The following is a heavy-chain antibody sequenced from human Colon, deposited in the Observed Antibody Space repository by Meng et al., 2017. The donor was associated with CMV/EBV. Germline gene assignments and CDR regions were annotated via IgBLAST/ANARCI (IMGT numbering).Heavy chain of an antibody. CDR3: AKSRGYTVTALSPLDS. V-gene: IGHV3-48*03. Sequence: GESLKISCAASGFTFSSYAMSWVRQAPGKGLEWIAYISNSDDTIYYADSVKGRFTISRDNAQNSLFLQMTALRADDTALYYCAKSRGYTVTALSPLDSWGQGTLVTVSS. CDR2: ISNSDDTI. D-gene: IGHD2-21*02. J-gene: IGHJ4*02. CDR1: GFTFSSYA.